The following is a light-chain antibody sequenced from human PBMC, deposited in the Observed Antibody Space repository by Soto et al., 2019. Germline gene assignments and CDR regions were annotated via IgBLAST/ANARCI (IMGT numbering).Light chain of an antibody. CDR3: CSYAGSYTSHVV. CDR1: SSDVGGYNY. CDR2: DVS. J-gene: IGLJ2*01. V-gene: IGLV2-11*01. Sequence: QSALTQPRSVSGSPGQSVTISCTGTSSDVGGYNYVSWYQQHPGKAPKLMIDDVSKPPSGVPDRSSGSKSGNTASLTISGLQDEDEADYYCCSYAGSYTSHVVFGGGTKLTVL.